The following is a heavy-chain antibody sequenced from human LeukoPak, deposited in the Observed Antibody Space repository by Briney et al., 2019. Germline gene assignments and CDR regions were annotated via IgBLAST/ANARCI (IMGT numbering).Heavy chain of an antibody. CDR3: ARGIGDSNYYDSSGYRY. J-gene: IGHJ4*02. Sequence: GGSLRLSCAASGFTFSSYSMNWVRQAPGKGLEWVSYISSSSSTIYYADSVKGRFTISRDNAKNSLCLQMNSLRAEDTAVYYCARGIGDSNYYDSSGYRYWGQGTLVTVPS. CDR1: GFTFSSYS. V-gene: IGHV3-48*01. CDR2: ISSSSSTI. D-gene: IGHD3-22*01.